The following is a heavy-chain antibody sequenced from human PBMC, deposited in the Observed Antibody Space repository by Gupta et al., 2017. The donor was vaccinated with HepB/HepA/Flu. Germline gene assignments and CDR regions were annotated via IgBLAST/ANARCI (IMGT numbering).Heavy chain of an antibody. D-gene: IGHD7-27*01. CDR2: IGSSGNPK. V-gene: IGHV3-48*03. CDR3: ARATWGSYLDY. CDR1: GFPFHRYE. J-gene: IGHJ4*02. Sequence: EVQLVESGGGLIQPGGSLRLSCAASGFPFHRYEMTWVRQAPGKGLEGLSYIGSSGNPKYYADSVRGRFTISRDNANNSLFLQRSSLRVDDTAIYYCARATWGSYLDYWGQGTLVTVSS.